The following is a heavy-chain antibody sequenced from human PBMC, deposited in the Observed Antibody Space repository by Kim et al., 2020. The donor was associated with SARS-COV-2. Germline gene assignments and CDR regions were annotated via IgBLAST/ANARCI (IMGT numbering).Heavy chain of an antibody. Sequence: LKSRVTISVDTSKNQFSLKLSSVTAADTAVYYCARAKSGYYYFYYYYGMDVWGQGTTVTVSS. CDR3: ARAKSGYYYFYYYYGMDV. D-gene: IGHD3-22*01. J-gene: IGHJ6*02. V-gene: IGHV4-34*01.